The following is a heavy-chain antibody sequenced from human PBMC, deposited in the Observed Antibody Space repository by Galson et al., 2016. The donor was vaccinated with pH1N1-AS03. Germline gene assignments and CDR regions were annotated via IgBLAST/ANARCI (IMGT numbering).Heavy chain of an antibody. CDR2: INPNSGGT. CDR1: GYTFTEYY. CDR3: ARGDYFGSGTYKPYYAMDV. Sequence: SGKVSCKASGYTFTEYYMYWVRQAPGRGLEWMGWINPNSGGTKSAQKFQGRVTMTRDTSINTAYMELSSLRSDDTAVYYCARGDYFGSGTYKPYYAMDVWGQGTTVTVSS. D-gene: IGHD3-10*01. V-gene: IGHV1-2*02. J-gene: IGHJ6*02.